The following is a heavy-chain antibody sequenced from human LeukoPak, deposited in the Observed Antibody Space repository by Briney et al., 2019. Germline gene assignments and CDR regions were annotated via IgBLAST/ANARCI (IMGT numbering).Heavy chain of an antibody. D-gene: IGHD6-13*01. CDR3: AQNEGIASNWFDP. J-gene: IGHJ5*02. CDR2: IIPIFGTA. CDR1: GGTFSSYA. V-gene: IGHV1-69*13. Sequence: AASVKVSCKASGGTFSSYAISWVRQAPGQGLEWMGGIIPIFGTANYAQKFQGRVTITADESTSTAYMELSSLRSEDTAVYYCAQNEGIASNWFDPWGQGTLVTVSS.